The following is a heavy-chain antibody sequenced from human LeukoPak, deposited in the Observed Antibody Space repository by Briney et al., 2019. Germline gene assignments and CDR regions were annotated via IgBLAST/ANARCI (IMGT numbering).Heavy chain of an antibody. CDR3: ARVPYGSGTYTDY. CDR1: GFTFSTYA. J-gene: IGHJ4*02. D-gene: IGHD3-10*01. V-gene: IGHV3-30-3*01. Sequence: PGGSLRLSCAASGFTFSTYAMHWVRQAPGKGLEWVAVITYDGGDKHYADSVKGRFTISRDNSKNTVYLQMNGLRAEDTAVYYCARVPYGSGTYTDYWGRGTLVTVSS. CDR2: ITYDGGDK.